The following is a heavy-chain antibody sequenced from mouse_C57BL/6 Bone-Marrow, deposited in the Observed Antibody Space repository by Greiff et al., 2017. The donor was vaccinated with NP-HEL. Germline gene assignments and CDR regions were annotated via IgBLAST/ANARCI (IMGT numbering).Heavy chain of an antibody. Sequence: QVQLQQPGAELVRPGTSVKLSCKASGYTFTSYWMHWVKQRPGQGLEWIGVIDPSDSYTNYNQKFKGKATLTVDTSSSTAYMQLSSLTSEDSAVYYCAREYYYGSCSWFAYWGQGTLVTVSA. CDR2: IDPSDSYT. J-gene: IGHJ3*01. CDR3: AREYYYGSCSWFAY. D-gene: IGHD1-1*01. V-gene: IGHV1-59*01. CDR1: GYTFTSYW.